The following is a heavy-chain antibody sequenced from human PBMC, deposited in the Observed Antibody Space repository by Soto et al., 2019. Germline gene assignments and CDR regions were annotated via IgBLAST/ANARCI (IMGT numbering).Heavy chain of an antibody. J-gene: IGHJ5*02. Sequence: PWWSLRLSCSASVFTFSSYSMNWVRQAPGKGLEWVSSISSSSSYIYYADSVKGRFTISRDNAKNSLYLQMNSLRAEDTAVYYCAREGLWFDPWGQGTLVTVSS. V-gene: IGHV3-21*01. CDR1: VFTFSSYS. CDR2: ISSSSSYI. CDR3: AREGLWFDP.